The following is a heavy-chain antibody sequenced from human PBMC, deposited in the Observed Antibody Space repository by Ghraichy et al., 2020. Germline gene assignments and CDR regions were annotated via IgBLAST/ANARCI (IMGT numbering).Heavy chain of an antibody. V-gene: IGHV4-59*01. CDR3: ARDVSTGTGWFDP. CDR1: GGSISSYY. J-gene: IGHJ5*02. D-gene: IGHD1-1*01. Sequence: SETLSLTCTVSGGSISSYYWSWIRQPPGKGLEWIGYIYYSGSTNYNPSLKSRVTISVETSKNQFSLKLSSVTAADTAVYYCARDVSTGTGWFDPWGQGTLVTVSS. CDR2: IYYSGST.